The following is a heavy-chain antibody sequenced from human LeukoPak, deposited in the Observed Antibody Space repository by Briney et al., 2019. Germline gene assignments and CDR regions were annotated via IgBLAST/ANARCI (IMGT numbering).Heavy chain of an antibody. D-gene: IGHD6-13*01. V-gene: IGHV1-69*13. Sequence: ASVKVSCKASGGTFSSYAISWVRQAPGQGLEWMGGIIPIFGTANYAQKFQGRVTITADESTSTAYMELSSLRSEDTAVYYCASTLSGSSWSYYYYYGMDVWGQGTTVTVSS. CDR3: ASTLSGSSWSYYYYYGMDV. J-gene: IGHJ6*02. CDR2: IIPIFGTA. CDR1: GGTFSSYA.